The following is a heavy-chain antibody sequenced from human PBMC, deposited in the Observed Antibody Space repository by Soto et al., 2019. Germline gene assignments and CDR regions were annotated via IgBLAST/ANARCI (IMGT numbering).Heavy chain of an antibody. CDR2: INPNSVGT. CDR1: GYTFTGHY. CDR3: AREHMVRAEHGFDI. D-gene: IGHD3-10*01. V-gene: IGHV1-2*02. Sequence: GASVKVSCKASGYTFTGHYMHWVRQAPGQGLEWMGWINPNSVGTNYAQKFQGRVTMTRDTSISTAYMELSRLRSDDTAVYYCAREHMVRAEHGFDICGQGTMVTV. J-gene: IGHJ3*02.